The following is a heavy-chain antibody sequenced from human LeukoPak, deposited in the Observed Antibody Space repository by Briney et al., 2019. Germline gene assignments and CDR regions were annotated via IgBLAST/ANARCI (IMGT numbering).Heavy chain of an antibody. V-gene: IGHV1-69*13. D-gene: IGHD6-13*01. CDR3: AILGVAAAGRHNWFDP. CDR2: IIPIFGTA. J-gene: IGHJ5*02. Sequence: ASVKVSCKASGGTFSSYAISWVRQAPGQGLEWMGGIIPIFGTANYAQKFQGRVTITADESTSTAYMELSSLRSEDTAVYYCAILGVAAAGRHNWFDPWGQGTLVTVSS. CDR1: GGTFSSYA.